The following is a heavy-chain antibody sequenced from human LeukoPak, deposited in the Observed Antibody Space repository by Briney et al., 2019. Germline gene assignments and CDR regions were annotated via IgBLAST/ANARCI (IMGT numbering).Heavy chain of an antibody. CDR2: VTSYDGDT. D-gene: IGHD1-26*01. J-gene: IGHJ4*02. Sequence: VASVKVSCKASGYTFNNYGISWVRQAPGQGLEWMGWVTSYDGDTNYAQKFQGRLTMTRDTSTSTVYMELSGLRSDDTAVYYCARNRLSGQIYSFDYWGQGTLVTVSS. CDR1: GYTFNNYG. V-gene: IGHV1-18*01. CDR3: ARNRLSGQIYSFDY.